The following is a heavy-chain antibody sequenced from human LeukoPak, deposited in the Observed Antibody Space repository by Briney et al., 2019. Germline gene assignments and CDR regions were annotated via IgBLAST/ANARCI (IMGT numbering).Heavy chain of an antibody. D-gene: IGHD3-22*01. CDR1: GFTFSSYG. Sequence: PGGSLRLSCAASGFTFSSYGMNWVRQAPGKGLEWISSISSSSTYIYYADSVKGRFTISRDNAKNSLYLQMNSLRAEDTAIYYCTRDSPYFYDGSGPIDFWGQGTLVTVSS. J-gene: IGHJ4*02. CDR3: TRDSPYFYDGSGPIDF. V-gene: IGHV3-21*01. CDR2: ISSSSTYI.